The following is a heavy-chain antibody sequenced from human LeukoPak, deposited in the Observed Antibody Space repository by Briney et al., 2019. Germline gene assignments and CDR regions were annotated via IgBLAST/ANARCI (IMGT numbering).Heavy chain of an antibody. CDR2: IGSSGGT. Sequence: GGSLRLSCAASGFTFNSYVMAWVRQAPGRGLDWVSSIGSSGGTSYPDSVKGRLTISRDNSKNTLYLQMNSLRAEDTAIYYCAKVASGADYWGQGTLVTVSS. D-gene: IGHD6-19*01. V-gene: IGHV3-23*01. CDR1: GFTFNSYV. J-gene: IGHJ4*02. CDR3: AKVASGADY.